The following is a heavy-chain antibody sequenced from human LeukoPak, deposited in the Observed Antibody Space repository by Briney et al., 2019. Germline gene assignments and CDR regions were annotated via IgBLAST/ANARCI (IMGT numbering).Heavy chain of an antibody. CDR3: ARDFRSVGQYDIFGH. J-gene: IGHJ4*02. CDR2: IERDGSKQ. CDR1: GFSFSYYW. V-gene: IGHV3-7*01. D-gene: IGHD2-15*01. Sequence: GGAPRLSWAGSGFSFSYYWMSWGRPAPGKGLEWGANIERDGSKQYYVCSGKGRFTISRDNSKSSLYLQAISLKAEDTAIYYCARDFRSVGQYDIFGHWGQGTLVSVSS.